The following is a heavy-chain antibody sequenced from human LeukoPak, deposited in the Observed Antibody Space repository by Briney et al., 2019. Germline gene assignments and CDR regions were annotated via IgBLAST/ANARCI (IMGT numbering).Heavy chain of an antibody. CDR2: IYSGGST. Sequence: GGSLRLSCAASGFTVSSNYMSWVRQAPGKGLEWVSVIYSGGSTYYADSVKGRFTISRDNSKNTLYLQMNSLRAEDTAVYYCATHTGGGVYSSSWYETPYYYYGMDVWGQGTTVTVSS. V-gene: IGHV3-53*01. CDR1: GFTVSSNY. J-gene: IGHJ6*02. CDR3: ATHTGGGVYSSSWYETPYYYYGMDV. D-gene: IGHD6-13*01.